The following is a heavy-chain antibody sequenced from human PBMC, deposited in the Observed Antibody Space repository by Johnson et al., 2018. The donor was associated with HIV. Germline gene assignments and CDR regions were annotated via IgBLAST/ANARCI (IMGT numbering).Heavy chain of an antibody. V-gene: IGHV3-30*18. CDR3: AKDGDYYDSSGRAFDI. CDR2: ISYDGSNK. J-gene: IGHJ3*02. CDR1: GFSFSNYG. Sequence: QVQLVESGGGVVQPGRSLRLSCAASGFSFSNYGMHWVRQAPGKGLEWVVVISYDGSNKYYADSVKGRFTISRDNSKNTLYLQMNSLRAEDTAVYYCAKDGDYYDSSGRAFDIWGQGTMVTVSS. D-gene: IGHD3-22*01.